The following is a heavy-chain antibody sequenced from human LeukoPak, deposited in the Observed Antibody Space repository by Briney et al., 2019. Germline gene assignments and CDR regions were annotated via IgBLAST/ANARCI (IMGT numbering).Heavy chain of an antibody. V-gene: IGHV3-21*01. CDR1: GFTFSSYS. J-gene: IGHJ4*02. Sequence: GGSLRLSCAASGFTFSSYSMNWVRQAPGKGLEWVSSISSSSSYIYYADSVKGRFTISRDNAKNSLYLQMNSPRAEDTAVYYCAREGKQLGPDFDYWGQGTLVTVSS. D-gene: IGHD6-6*01. CDR2: ISSSSSYI. CDR3: AREGKQLGPDFDY.